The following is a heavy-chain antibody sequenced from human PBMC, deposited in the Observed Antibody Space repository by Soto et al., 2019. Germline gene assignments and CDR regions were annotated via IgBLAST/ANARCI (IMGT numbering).Heavy chain of an antibody. CDR1: GGSISRSSYF. Sequence: SGTLSLTCTVSGGSISRSSYFWSWIRQHPGKGLEWIGYIYYSGSTYYIPSLKSRITISVDTSKNQFSLRLSSVTAADTAVYYCARSHVSIDAFDIWGQGTMVTVSS. CDR2: IYYSGST. V-gene: IGHV4-31*03. CDR3: ARSHVSIDAFDI. J-gene: IGHJ3*02.